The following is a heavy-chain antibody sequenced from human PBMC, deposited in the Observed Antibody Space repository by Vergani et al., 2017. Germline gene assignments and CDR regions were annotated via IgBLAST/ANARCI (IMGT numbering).Heavy chain of an antibody. V-gene: IGHV1-69*08. CDR2: LIPILGIA. CDR1: GGTFSSYT. Sequence: QVQLVQSGAEVKKPGSSVKVSCKASGGTFSSYTISWVRQAPGQGLEWRGRLIPILGIANYAQKFQGRVTITADKSTSTAYMELSSLRSEDTAVYYCARDPYCKLNTNLNVYYYYGMDVWGQGTTVTVSS. J-gene: IGHJ6*02. CDR3: ARDPYCKLNTNLNVYYYYGMDV. D-gene: IGHD2/OR15-2a*01.